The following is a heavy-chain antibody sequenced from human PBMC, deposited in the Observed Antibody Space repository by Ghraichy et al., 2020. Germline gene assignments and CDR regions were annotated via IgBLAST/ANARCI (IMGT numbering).Heavy chain of an antibody. D-gene: IGHD2-2*01. CDR2: IYYSGST. J-gene: IGHJ4*02. CDR1: GGSISSSSYY. V-gene: IGHV4-39*01. Sequence: TLSLTCTVSGGSISSSSYYWGWIRQPPGKGLEWIGSIYYSGSTYYNPSLKSRVTISVDTSKNQFSLKLSSVTAADTAVYYCARHSCSSTSCPFDYWGQGTLVTVSS. CDR3: ARHSCSSTSCPFDY.